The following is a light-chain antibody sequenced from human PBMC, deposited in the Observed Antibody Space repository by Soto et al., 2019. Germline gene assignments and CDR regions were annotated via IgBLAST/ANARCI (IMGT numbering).Light chain of an antibody. V-gene: IGKV1-9*01. CDR3: QQLNSYLPLT. CDR1: QSISSSF. CDR2: TAS. Sequence: DIQMTQSPSSLSASVGDRVTITCRARQSISSSFLNWYQQKPGKAPKLLIYTASTLQSGVPSRFRGSGSGTEFTLTISSLQPEDFATYYCQQLNSYLPLTFGGGTKVDIK. J-gene: IGKJ4*01.